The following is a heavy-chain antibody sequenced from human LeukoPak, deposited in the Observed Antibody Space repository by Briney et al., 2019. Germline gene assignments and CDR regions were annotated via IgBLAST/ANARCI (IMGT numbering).Heavy chain of an antibody. V-gene: IGHV4-59*01. J-gene: IGHJ3*02. Sequence: SETLSLTCSVSGASISGYYWSWIQQPPGKGLEWFGHIYYSGSTTYNPSLKSRVTISVDSSKNQFSLRLSSVTAADTAVYYCARCLSRCNNGFDIWGQGTMVTVSP. CDR3: ARCLSRCNNGFDI. CDR2: IYYSGST. D-gene: IGHD2/OR15-2a*01. CDR1: GASISGYY.